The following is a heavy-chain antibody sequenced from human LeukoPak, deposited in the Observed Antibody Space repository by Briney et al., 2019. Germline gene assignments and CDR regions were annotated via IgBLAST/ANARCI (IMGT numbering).Heavy chain of an antibody. CDR1: GGSISSGSYY. Sequence: SETLSLTCTVYGGSISSGSYYWSWIRQPAGKGLEWIGRIYTSGSTNYNPSLKSRVTMSVDTSKNQFSLKLTSVTAADTAVYYCAREDAQEGTNAFDIWGQGTMVTVSS. D-gene: IGHD2-2*01. V-gene: IGHV4-61*02. CDR2: IYTSGST. CDR3: AREDAQEGTNAFDI. J-gene: IGHJ3*02.